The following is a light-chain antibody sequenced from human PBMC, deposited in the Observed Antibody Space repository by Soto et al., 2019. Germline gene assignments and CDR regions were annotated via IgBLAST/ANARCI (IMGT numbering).Light chain of an antibody. CDR1: SGDVGTYNL. CDR3: SSYAGAVA. V-gene: IGLV2-23*01. J-gene: IGLJ2*01. Sequence: QSALTQPASVSGSPGQSITISSTGTSGDVGTYNLVSWYQHHPGKAPKLMIYEGSNRPSGVSHRFSGSQSGNTASLTISGLQAEDEADYYCSSYAGAVAFGGGTKLT. CDR2: EGS.